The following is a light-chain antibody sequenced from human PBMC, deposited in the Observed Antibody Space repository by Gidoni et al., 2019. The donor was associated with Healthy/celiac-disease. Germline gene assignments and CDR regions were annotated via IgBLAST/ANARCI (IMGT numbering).Light chain of an antibody. Sequence: EIVLTQSPATLSLSPGERATLSCRASQSVSSYCAWYQQKPGQAPRLLIYDASNRATGIPARFIGSGSGTDFTLTISSLEPEDFAVYYCQQRSNWPPAFGQGTKLEIK. J-gene: IGKJ2*01. CDR2: DAS. CDR3: QQRSNWPPA. CDR1: QSVSSY. V-gene: IGKV3-11*01.